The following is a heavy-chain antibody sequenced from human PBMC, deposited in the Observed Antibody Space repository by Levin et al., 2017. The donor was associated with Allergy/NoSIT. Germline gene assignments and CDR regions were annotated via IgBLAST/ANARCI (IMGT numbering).Heavy chain of an antibody. CDR1: GFTFSSYS. J-gene: IGHJ4*02. V-gene: IGHV3-48*02. Sequence: GESLKISCAASGFTFSSYSMNWVRQAPGKGLEWVSYISSSSSTIYYADSVKGRFTISRDNAKNSLYLQMNSLRDEDTAVYYCARAHCSGGSCYFYFDYWGQGTLVTVSS. CDR3: ARAHCSGGSCYFYFDY. CDR2: ISSSSSTI. D-gene: IGHD2-15*01.